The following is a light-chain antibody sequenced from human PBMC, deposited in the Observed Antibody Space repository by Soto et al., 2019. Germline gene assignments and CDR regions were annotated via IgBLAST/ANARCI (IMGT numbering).Light chain of an antibody. V-gene: IGKV1-27*01. CDR1: PGISNS. Sequence: DIQMTQSPSSLSAFVGDRVTISCRASPGISNSVAWYQQKPGKVPKVLIYDASTSQSGVPSRFSGSGSGTDFTLTISSLQPEDVAIYYCQKYNSGLETFGPGTKVDIK. CDR2: DAS. J-gene: IGKJ3*01. CDR3: QKYNSGLET.